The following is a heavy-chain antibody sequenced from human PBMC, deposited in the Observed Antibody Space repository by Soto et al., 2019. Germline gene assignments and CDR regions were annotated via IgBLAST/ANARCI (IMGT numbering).Heavy chain of an antibody. D-gene: IGHD3-22*01. CDR1: GYSIGTGYY. CDR3: ASPTYGYYYFDY. CDR2: IYHRGNT. Sequence: SETLSLTCAVSGYSIGTGYYWAWIRQPPGKGLEWIATIYHRGNTYYNPSLRSRVTISMDTSENQFSLRLRSVTAADTAVYYCASPTYGYYYFDYWGQGILVTVSS. V-gene: IGHV4-38-2*01. J-gene: IGHJ4*02.